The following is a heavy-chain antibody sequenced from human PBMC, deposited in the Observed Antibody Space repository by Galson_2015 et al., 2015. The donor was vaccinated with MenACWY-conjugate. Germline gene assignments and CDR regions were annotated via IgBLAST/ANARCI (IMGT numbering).Heavy chain of an antibody. V-gene: IGHV3-48*01. CDR2: ISSSSSTI. CDR1: GFTFSSNS. D-gene: IGHD6-19*01. J-gene: IGHJ5*02. Sequence: CAASGFTFSSNSMHWVRQAPGKGLEWVSYISSSSSTIYYADSVKGRFTISRDNAKNSLYLQMNSLRAEDTAVYYCAERQWLVTWGQGTLVTVSS. CDR3: AERQWLVT.